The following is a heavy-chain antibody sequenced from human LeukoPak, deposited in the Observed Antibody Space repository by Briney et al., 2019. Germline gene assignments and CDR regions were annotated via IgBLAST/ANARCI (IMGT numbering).Heavy chain of an antibody. D-gene: IGHD6-13*01. CDR3: AGGDSSSGLIDY. V-gene: IGHV1-2*02. CDR1: GYTFTGYY. CDR2: INPNSGGT. J-gene: IGHJ4*02. Sequence: ASVKVSCKASGYTFTGYYMNWVRQAPGQGLEWMGWINPNSGGTNYAQKFQGRVTMTRDTSISTAYMELSRLRSDDTAVYYCAGGDSSSGLIDYWGQGTLVTVSS.